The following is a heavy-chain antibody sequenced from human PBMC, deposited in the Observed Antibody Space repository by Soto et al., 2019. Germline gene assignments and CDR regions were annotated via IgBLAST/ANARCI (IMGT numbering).Heavy chain of an antibody. CDR1: GFTFEEYT. V-gene: IGHV3-43*01. CDR3: TKNMVGRVVVAVNNPFDY. CDR2: IGWNGIDT. Sequence: EVQLVESGGVVVQPGGSLRLSCVASGFTFEEYTMHWVRQAPGKGLEWVSLIGWNGIDTYYADSVKGRFTISRDNIKNSLYLQMNSLRTEETALYYCTKNMVGRVVVAVNNPFDYWGQGALVTVSS. D-gene: IGHD2-15*01. J-gene: IGHJ4*02.